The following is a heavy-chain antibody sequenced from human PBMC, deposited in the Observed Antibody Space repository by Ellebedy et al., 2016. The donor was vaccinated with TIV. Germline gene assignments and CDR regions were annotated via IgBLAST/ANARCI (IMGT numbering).Heavy chain of an antibody. V-gene: IGHV1-3*01. CDR1: GYSFTTFT. CDR3: ARARGFSYFDF. CDR2: INPDNGDT. Sequence: AASVKVSCKASGYSFTTFTIHWVRQAPGQRPEWMGWINPDNGDTKHSQKFQGRVTITRDTSASTAYMELTSLTSKDTAIYYCARARGFSYFDFWGQGTLVTVSS. J-gene: IGHJ4*02.